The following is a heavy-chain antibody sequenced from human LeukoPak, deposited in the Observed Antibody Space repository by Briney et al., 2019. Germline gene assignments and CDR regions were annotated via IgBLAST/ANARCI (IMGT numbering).Heavy chain of an antibody. V-gene: IGHV3-30-3*01. CDR1: GFTFSSYA. D-gene: IGHD1-14*01. CDR2: ISYDGSNK. Sequence: PGGSLRLSCAASGFTFSSYAMHWVRQAPGKGLEWVAIISYDGSNKYYADSVKGRFTISRDNSKSTLYLQMNSLRAEDTAVYYCATDVIAPGFDYWGQGTLVTVSS. CDR3: ATDVIAPGFDY. J-gene: IGHJ4*02.